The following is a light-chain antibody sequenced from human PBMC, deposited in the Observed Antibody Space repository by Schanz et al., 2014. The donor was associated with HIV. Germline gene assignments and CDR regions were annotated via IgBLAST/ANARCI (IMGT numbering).Light chain of an antibody. CDR3: AAWDVNLNGPV. V-gene: IGLV1-47*01. Sequence: QSVLTQPPSASGTPGQRVSISCSGSSSNIGANYVYWYHQLPGTAPKLLIYRNNQRPSGVPDRFSGSKSGTSASLAISGLQSEDEADYYCAAWDVNLNGPVFGGGTKLTVL. CDR2: RNN. CDR1: SSNIGANY. J-gene: IGLJ2*01.